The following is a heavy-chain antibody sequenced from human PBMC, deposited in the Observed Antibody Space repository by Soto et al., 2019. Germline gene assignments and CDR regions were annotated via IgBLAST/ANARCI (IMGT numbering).Heavy chain of an antibody. Sequence: EVQLVESGGGLVKPGGSLRLSCAASGFTFSNAWMSWVRQAPGKGLGWVGRIKSKTDGGTTDYAAPVKGRFTISRDDSKNTLYLQMNSLKTEDTAVYYCTTHSGYELNSGSLQHWGQGTLVTVSS. CDR1: GFTFSNAW. CDR3: TTHSGYELNSGSLQH. D-gene: IGHD5-12*01. CDR2: IKSKTDGGTT. J-gene: IGHJ1*01. V-gene: IGHV3-15*01.